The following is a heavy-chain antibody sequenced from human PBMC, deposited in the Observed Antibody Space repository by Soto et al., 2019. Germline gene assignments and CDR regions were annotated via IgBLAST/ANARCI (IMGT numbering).Heavy chain of an antibody. Sequence: EVQLVESGGGLVQPGGSLRLSCAASGFTFSSYWMSWVRQAPGKGLEWVANIKQDGSEKYYVDSVKGRFTISRDNAKNSLYLQMNSLRAEDTAVYYCARGAYYDFWSGYSDTLDYWGQGTLVTVSS. J-gene: IGHJ4*02. D-gene: IGHD3-3*01. CDR2: IKQDGSEK. CDR1: GFTFSSYW. V-gene: IGHV3-7*01. CDR3: ARGAYYDFWSGYSDTLDY.